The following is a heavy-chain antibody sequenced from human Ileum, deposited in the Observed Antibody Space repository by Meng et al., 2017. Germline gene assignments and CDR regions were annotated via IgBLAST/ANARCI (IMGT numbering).Heavy chain of an antibody. CDR3: ATSNDRDVYYLGY. V-gene: IGHV4-4*02. D-gene: IGHD3-22*01. Sequence: QVQREESGPRPVKPSWTLSLTCAVSGTWWSWVRQPPGKGLEWIGEIFQSGRTNYNPSLKSRVTISIDKSKSQISLQLSAVTAADTAVYSCATSNDRDVYYLGYWGQGTLVTVSS. CDR2: IFQSGRT. CDR1: GTW. J-gene: IGHJ4*02.